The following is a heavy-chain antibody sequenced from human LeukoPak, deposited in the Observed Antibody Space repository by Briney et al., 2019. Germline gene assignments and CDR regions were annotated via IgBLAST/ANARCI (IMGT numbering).Heavy chain of an antibody. CDR2: IVVGSGNT. V-gene: IGHV1-58*02. CDR3: AAESLAVASDYYYYGMTS. Sequence: SVKVSCKASGFTFTSSAMQWVRQARGQRLEWIGWIVVGSGNTNYAQKFQERVTITRDMSTSTAYMELSSLRSEDTAVYYCAAESLAVASDYYYYGMTSGAKGSRSPSP. D-gene: IGHD6-19*01. J-gene: IGHJ6*02. CDR1: GFTFTSSA.